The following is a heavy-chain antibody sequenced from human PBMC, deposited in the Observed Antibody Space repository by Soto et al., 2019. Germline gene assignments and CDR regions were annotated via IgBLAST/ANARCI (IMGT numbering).Heavy chain of an antibody. CDR1: GGSFSGYY. V-gene: IGHV4-34*01. CDR3: ARVSRRPTTAAFDI. CDR2: INHSGST. Sequence: QVQLQQWGAGLLKPSETLSLTCAVYGGSFSGYYWSWIRQPPGKGLEWIGEINHSGSTNYNPSLKSRVTISVGTSKNQFSLKLSSVTAADTAVYYCARVSRRPTTAAFDIWGQGTMVTVSS. J-gene: IGHJ3*02. D-gene: IGHD4-17*01.